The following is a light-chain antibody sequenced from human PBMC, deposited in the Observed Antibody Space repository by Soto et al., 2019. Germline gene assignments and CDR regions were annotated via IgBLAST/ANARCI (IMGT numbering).Light chain of an antibody. CDR3: QTWGTGIVI. J-gene: IGLJ2*01. Sequence: QPVLSQSPSASASLGASVKLTCTLSSGHSNYAIAWHQQQPEKGSRYLMKLNRDGSHSKGDGIPNRFSGSSSGAERYLTVSSLQAEDGADYHCQTWGTGIVIFGGGTKLTVL. CDR1: SGHSNYA. CDR2: LNRDGSH. V-gene: IGLV4-69*01.